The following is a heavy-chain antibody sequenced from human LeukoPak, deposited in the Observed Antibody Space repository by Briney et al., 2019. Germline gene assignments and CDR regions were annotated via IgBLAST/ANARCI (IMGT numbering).Heavy chain of an antibody. J-gene: IGHJ4*02. CDR1: GFTFSSYW. Sequence: PGGSLRLSCADSGFTFSSYWMHWVRQAPGKGLVWVSLIKSDGTTTGYADSVKGRFTISRDDAKKTLYLQMNSLGAEDTAVYYCARDRSYRPEDWGQGTLVTVSS. V-gene: IGHV3-74*01. CDR3: ARDRSYRPED. D-gene: IGHD3-16*02. CDR2: IKSDGTTT.